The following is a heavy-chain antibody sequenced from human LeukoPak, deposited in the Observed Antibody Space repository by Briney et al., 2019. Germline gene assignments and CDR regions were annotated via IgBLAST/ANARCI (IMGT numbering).Heavy chain of an antibody. CDR1: GFTFSSYS. V-gene: IGHV3-21*01. CDR3: ARRDSGGYCFDY. D-gene: IGHD3-22*01. J-gene: IGHJ4*02. CDR2: ISSSSSYI. Sequence: GGSLRLSCAASGFTFSSYSMNWVRQAPGKGLEWVSSISSSSSYIYYADSVKGRFTISRDNAKNSLYLQMSSLRAEDTAVYYCARRDSGGYCFDYWGQGTLVTVSS.